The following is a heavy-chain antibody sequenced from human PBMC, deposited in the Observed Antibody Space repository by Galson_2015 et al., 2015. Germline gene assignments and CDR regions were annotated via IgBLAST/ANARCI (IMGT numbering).Heavy chain of an antibody. Sequence: SVKVSCKASGGTFSSYAISWVRQAPGQGLEWMGGIIPIFGIANYAQKFQGRVTITADKSTSTAYMELSSLRSEDTAVYYCARENGDYVNPRYFDLWGRGTLVTVSS. CDR3: ARENGDYVNPRYFDL. CDR1: GGTFSSYA. V-gene: IGHV1-69*10. CDR2: IIPIFGIA. J-gene: IGHJ2*01. D-gene: IGHD4-17*01.